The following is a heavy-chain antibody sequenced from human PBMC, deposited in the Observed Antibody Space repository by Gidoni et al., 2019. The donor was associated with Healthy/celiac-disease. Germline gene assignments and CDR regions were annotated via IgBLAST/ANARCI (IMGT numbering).Heavy chain of an antibody. V-gene: IGHV3-33*01. CDR2: IWYDGSNK. Sequence: QVQLVESGGGVVQPGRSLRLSCASSGFTFSSYGMHWVRQAPGKGLEWVAVIWYDGSNKYYADSVKGRFTISRDNSKNTLYLQMNSLRAEDTAVYYCARDVRGGPDDTGYFDYWGQGTLVTVSS. CDR3: ARDVRGGPDDTGYFDY. J-gene: IGHJ4*02. CDR1: GFTFSSYG. D-gene: IGHD3-10*02.